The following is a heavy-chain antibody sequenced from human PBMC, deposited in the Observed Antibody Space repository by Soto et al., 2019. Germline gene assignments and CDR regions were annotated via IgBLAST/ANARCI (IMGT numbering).Heavy chain of an antibody. J-gene: IGHJ4*02. V-gene: IGHV4-34*01. CDR3: ARADYDFWSGYYPTYFDY. CDR1: GGSFSGYY. D-gene: IGHD3-3*01. Sequence: PPETLSLTCAVYGGSFSGYYWSWIRQPPGKGLEWIGEINHSGSTNYNPSLKSRVTISVDTSKNQFSLKLSSVTAADTAVYYCARADYDFWSGYYPTYFDYWGQGTLVTVSS. CDR2: INHSGST.